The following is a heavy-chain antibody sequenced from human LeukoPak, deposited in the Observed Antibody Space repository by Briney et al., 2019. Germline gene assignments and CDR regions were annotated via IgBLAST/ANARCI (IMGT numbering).Heavy chain of an antibody. D-gene: IGHD1-26*01. CDR2: ISSSGSTI. V-gene: IGHV3-48*03. Sequence: PGGSLRLSCAASGFTFSSYEMNWVRQAPGKGLEWVSYISSSGSTIYYADSVKGRFTISRDNAKNSLYLQMNSLRADDTAVYYCARVEKKLIVGTTNHWLDPWGQGTLVAVSS. J-gene: IGHJ5*02. CDR3: ARVEKKLIVGTTNHWLDP. CDR1: GFTFSSYE.